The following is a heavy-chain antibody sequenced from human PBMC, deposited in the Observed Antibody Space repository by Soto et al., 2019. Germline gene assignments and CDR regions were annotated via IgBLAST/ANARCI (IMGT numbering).Heavy chain of an antibody. V-gene: IGHV3-30*18. CDR3: AQGNYYGSGTCNY. CDR1: GFTFESHG. J-gene: IGHJ4*02. Sequence: AAGFTFESHGMHWVRPAPGKGLEWVAVISYDGSNKYYTDSVKGRFTISRDNSRDTLYLDMNSLRAEDTAVYYCAQGNYYGSGTCNYWGQGTLVAVSS. CDR2: ISYDGSNK. D-gene: IGHD3-10*01.